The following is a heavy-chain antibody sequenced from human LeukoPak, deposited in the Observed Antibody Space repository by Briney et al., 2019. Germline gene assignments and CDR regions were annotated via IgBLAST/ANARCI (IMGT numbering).Heavy chain of an antibody. Sequence: GGSLMLSCAASEFTFSSYGMHWVSQAPGKGLEWVAFIRYDGSNKYYADSVKGRFTISRDNSKNTLYLQMNSLRAEDTAVYYCAKDSQWLVRVYYYYYMDVWGKGTTVTVSS. J-gene: IGHJ6*03. CDR3: AKDSQWLVRVYYYYYMDV. CDR1: EFTFSSYG. CDR2: IRYDGSNK. V-gene: IGHV3-30*02. D-gene: IGHD6-19*01.